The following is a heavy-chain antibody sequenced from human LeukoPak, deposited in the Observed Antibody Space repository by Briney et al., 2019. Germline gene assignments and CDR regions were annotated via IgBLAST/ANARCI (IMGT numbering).Heavy chain of an antibody. J-gene: IGHJ5*02. CDR1: GDTFTAYY. CDR2: INPNNSAT. CDR3: ARDYGGHWFDP. V-gene: IGHV1-2*02. Sequence: ASVKVSCKASGDTFTAYYMHWVRQAPGQGLEWMGWINPNNSATNYEQKFQGRVTMTRDTSISTAYMELSRLTSGDTAVYYCARDYGGHWFDPWGQGTLVTVSP. D-gene: IGHD4/OR15-4a*01.